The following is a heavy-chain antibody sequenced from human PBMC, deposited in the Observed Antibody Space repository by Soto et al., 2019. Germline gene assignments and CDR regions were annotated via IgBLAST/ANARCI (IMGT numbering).Heavy chain of an antibody. D-gene: IGHD2-2*01. CDR2: ISWNSVSI. Sequence: EVQLVESGGGLVQPGRSLRLSCAASGFTFDDYAMHWVRQAPGKGLEWVSGISWNSVSIGYADSVKGRFTISRDNAKNSLYLQMNSLRAEDTALYYCAKGGQLLTEGGGYWGQGTLVTVSS. J-gene: IGHJ4*02. V-gene: IGHV3-9*01. CDR3: AKGGQLLTEGGGY. CDR1: GFTFDDYA.